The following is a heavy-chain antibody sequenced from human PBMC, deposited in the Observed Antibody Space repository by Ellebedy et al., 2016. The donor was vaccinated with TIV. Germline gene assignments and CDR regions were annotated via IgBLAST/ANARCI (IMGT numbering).Heavy chain of an antibody. D-gene: IGHD1-26*01. Sequence: MPSETLSLTCTVSGVSIRSYYWRWIPQPPGKGLEWIGYMYYSGSTNYNPSLKSRVTISVDTSKNQFSLKLSSVTAADTAVYYCASYSGTYLDYWGQGTLVTVSS. CDR2: MYYSGST. J-gene: IGHJ4*02. CDR1: GVSIRSYY. V-gene: IGHV4-59*08. CDR3: ASYSGTYLDY.